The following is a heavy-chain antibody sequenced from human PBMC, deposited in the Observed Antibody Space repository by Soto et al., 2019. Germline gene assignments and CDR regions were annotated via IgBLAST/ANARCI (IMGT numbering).Heavy chain of an antibody. CDR2: INVSGASR. D-gene: IGHD6-19*01. CDR1: GFTFDAYG. V-gene: IGHV3-23*01. Sequence: EVHLLESGAGLVQSGGSLRLSCATSGFTFDAYGMAWVRQAPGKGLQWVSSINVSGASRYYADSVKGRFTVSRDNSKNTLYLELNSLRAEDTAIYYCVKDTQWLETFFDYWGQGTLVTVSS. J-gene: IGHJ4*02. CDR3: VKDTQWLETFFDY.